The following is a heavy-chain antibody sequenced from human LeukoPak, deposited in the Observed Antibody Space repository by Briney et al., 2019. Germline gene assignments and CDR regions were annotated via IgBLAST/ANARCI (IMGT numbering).Heavy chain of an antibody. V-gene: IGHV3-21*01. D-gene: IGHD3-3*01. CDR2: ISSSSSYI. J-gene: IGHJ4*02. Sequence: GRSLRLSCAASGFTFSSYSMNWVRQAPGKGLEWVSSISSSSSYIYYADSVKGRFTISRDNAKNSLYLQMNSLRAEDTAVYYCARDSYDFWSGYLSSGFDYWGQGTLVTVSS. CDR3: ARDSYDFWSGYLSSGFDY. CDR1: GFTFSSYS.